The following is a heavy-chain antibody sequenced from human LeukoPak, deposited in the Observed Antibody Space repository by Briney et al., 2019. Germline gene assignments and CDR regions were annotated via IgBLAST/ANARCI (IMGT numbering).Heavy chain of an antibody. V-gene: IGHV4-39*01. CDR3: ARRYDFSTFDY. CDR2: IYYSGIT. CDR1: GGSISTNSYS. Sequence: SETLSLTCTVSGGSISTNSYSWGCIRQPPGKGLEWIGTIYYSGITYYNPSLKSRVTISVDTSKEQFSLKLSSVTAADTAVYYCARRYDFSTFDYWGQRTLVTVSS. J-gene: IGHJ4*02. D-gene: IGHD3-3*01.